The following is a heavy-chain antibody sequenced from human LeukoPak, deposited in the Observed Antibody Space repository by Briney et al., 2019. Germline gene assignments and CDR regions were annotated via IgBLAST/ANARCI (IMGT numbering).Heavy chain of an antibody. D-gene: IGHD1-26*01. CDR1: GFSFDDYA. CDR2: ISWSSGNI. CDR3: AKDLVGAGDSNWFDP. V-gene: IGHV3-9*01. J-gene: IGHJ5*02. Sequence: GRSLRLSCAASGFSFDDYAMHWVRQAPGKGLEWVSGISWSSGNIGYADSVKGRFTISRDNSKNTLYLQMNSLRAEDTAVYYCAKDLVGAGDSNWFDPWGQGTLVTVSS.